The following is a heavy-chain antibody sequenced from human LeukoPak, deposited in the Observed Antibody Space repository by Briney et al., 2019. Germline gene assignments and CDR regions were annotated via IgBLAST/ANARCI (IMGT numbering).Heavy chain of an antibody. V-gene: IGHV3-9*03. J-gene: IGHJ4*02. CDR1: GFTFDDYA. Sequence: GGSLRLSCAAFGFTFDDYAMHWVRQAPGKGLEWVSGISWNSGSIGYADSVKGRFTISRDNAKNSLYLQMNSLRAEDMALYYCAKGKYSSSSALTDYWGQGTLVTVSS. CDR2: ISWNSGSI. CDR3: AKGKYSSSSALTDY. D-gene: IGHD6-6*01.